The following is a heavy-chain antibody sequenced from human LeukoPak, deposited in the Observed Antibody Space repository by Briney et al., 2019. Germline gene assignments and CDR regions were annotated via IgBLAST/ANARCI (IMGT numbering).Heavy chain of an antibody. Sequence: GGSLRLSCAASGFTFSSYAMHWVRQAPGKGLEWVAVISYDGSNKYYADSVKGRFTISRDNSKNTLYLQMNSLRAEDTAVYYCARAGEASFYYYYYGMDVWGQGTTVTVSS. V-gene: IGHV3-30-3*01. CDR2: ISYDGSNK. CDR3: ARAGEASFYYYYYGMDV. D-gene: IGHD2-21*01. J-gene: IGHJ6*02. CDR1: GFTFSSYA.